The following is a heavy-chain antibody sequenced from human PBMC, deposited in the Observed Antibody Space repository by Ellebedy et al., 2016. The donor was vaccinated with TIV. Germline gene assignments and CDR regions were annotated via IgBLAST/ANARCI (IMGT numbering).Heavy chain of an antibody. Sequence: GESLKISCAASGFIFSDYAMTWVRQAPGKGLEWVSDISGSGDNIYYADSVKGRFTISRDNSKNTLYLQMNNLRVEDTALYFCVRGEPIADFWGQGTLVTVSS. CDR3: VRGEPIADF. J-gene: IGHJ4*02. CDR2: ISGSGDNI. V-gene: IGHV3-23*01. D-gene: IGHD1-26*01. CDR1: GFIFSDYA.